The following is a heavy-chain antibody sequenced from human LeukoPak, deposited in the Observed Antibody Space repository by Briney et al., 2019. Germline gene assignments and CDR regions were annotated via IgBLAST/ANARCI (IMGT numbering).Heavy chain of an antibody. V-gene: IGHV4-34*01. CDR2: INHSGST. D-gene: IGHD3-10*01. CDR3: ARGYYGSGTEYGMDV. J-gene: IGHJ6*02. CDR1: GGSFSGYY. Sequence: PSEALSLTCAVYGGSFSGYYWSWIRQPPGKGLEWIGEINHSGSTNYNPSLKSRVTISVDTSKNQFSLKLSSVTAADTAVYYCARGYYGSGTEYGMDVWGQGTTVTVSS.